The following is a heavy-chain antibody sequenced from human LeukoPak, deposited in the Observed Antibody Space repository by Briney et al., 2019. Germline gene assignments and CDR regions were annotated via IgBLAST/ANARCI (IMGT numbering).Heavy chain of an antibody. CDR1: GFTFSSYA. CDR2: ISYDGSNK. J-gene: IGHJ5*02. CDR3: ASLYRYSSRETAFDP. D-gene: IGHD6-13*01. Sequence: GGSLRLSCAASGFTFSSYAMHWVRQAPGKGLEWVAVISYDGSNKYYADSVKGRFTISRDNSKNTLYLQMNSLRAEDTAVYYCASLYRYSSRETAFDPWGQGTLVTVSS. V-gene: IGHV3-30*04.